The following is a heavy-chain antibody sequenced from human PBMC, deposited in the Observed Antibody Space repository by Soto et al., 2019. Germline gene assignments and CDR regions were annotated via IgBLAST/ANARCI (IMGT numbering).Heavy chain of an antibody. CDR2: ISYDGSNK. CDR1: GFTFSSYG. V-gene: IGHV3-30*03. Sequence: GGSMRLSCAASGFTFSSYGIHWVRQAPGKGLEWVAVISYDGSNKYYADSVKGRFTISRDNSKNTLYLQMNSLRAEDTAVYYCARDFGYFDWLLWVFDYWGQGTLVTVSS. CDR3: ARDFGYFDWLLWVFDY. D-gene: IGHD3-9*01. J-gene: IGHJ4*02.